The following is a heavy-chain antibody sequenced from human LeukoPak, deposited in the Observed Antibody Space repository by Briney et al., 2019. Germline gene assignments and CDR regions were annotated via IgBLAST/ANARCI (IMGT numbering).Heavy chain of an antibody. D-gene: IGHD3-22*01. Sequence: PSETLSLTCTVSGGSISSYYWSWIRQPAGKGLEWIGRIYTSGNTNYNPSLKSRVTISVDTSKNQVSLKLSSVTAADTAVYYCASTVYYYDNSGYLDYWGQGTLVTVSS. V-gene: IGHV4-4*07. CDR3: ASTVYYYDNSGYLDY. CDR1: GGSISSYY. J-gene: IGHJ4*02. CDR2: IYTSGNT.